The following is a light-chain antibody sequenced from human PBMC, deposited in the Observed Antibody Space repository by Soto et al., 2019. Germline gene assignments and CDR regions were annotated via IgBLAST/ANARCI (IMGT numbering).Light chain of an antibody. CDR1: TGTVTSGHF. J-gene: IGLJ2*01. V-gene: IGLV7-46*01. CDR3: LLTYSDAVV. Sequence: QTVVTQEPSLTVSPGGTGTLTCGSSTGTVTSGHFPYWFQQKPGQAPRALIYDVTKKHSWTPARFSGSLLGDKAALTLSGVQPEDEAEYYCLLTYSDAVVFGGGTQLTVL. CDR2: DVT.